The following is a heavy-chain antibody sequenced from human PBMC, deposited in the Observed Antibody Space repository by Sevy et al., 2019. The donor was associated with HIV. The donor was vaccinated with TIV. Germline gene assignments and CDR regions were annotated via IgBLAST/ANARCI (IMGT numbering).Heavy chain of an antibody. CDR3: ARGILGMDV. CDR1: GFTLSSYD. Sequence: GGSLRLSCTASGFTLSSYDMHWVRQATGKGLEWVSAIGTAGDTYYPGSVNGRFTISRENAKNYLYLQMNSLRAGDTAVYYCARGILGMDVWGQGTTVTVSS. J-gene: IGHJ6*02. D-gene: IGHD2-15*01. CDR2: IGTAGDT. V-gene: IGHV3-13*01.